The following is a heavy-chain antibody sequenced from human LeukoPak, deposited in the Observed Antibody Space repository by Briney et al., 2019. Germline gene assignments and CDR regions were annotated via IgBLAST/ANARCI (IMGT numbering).Heavy chain of an antibody. Sequence: GGSLRLSCGASGFTFDSYAMAWVRQAPGKGLEWVSYIGGSETTIFYADSVKGRFTISRDNAKNALYLQMNSLRAEDTAIYYCAREERLRYWGQGALVIVSS. CDR3: AREERLRY. D-gene: IGHD5-24*01. CDR1: GFTFDSYA. V-gene: IGHV3-48*01. CDR2: IGGSETTI. J-gene: IGHJ4*02.